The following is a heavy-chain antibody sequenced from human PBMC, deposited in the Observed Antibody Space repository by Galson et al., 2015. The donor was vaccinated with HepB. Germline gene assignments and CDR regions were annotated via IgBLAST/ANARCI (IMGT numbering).Heavy chain of an antibody. Sequence: SLTCTVSGGSISNYYGSWFRQPPGKALEWIGYIYYSGSTNYNPSLKSRVTISVDTSKNQFSLKLTSVTAADTAVYYCARHSSAAVAPDYWGQGTLVTVSS. J-gene: IGHJ4*02. V-gene: IGHV4-59*08. CDR3: ARHSSAAVAPDY. D-gene: IGHD6-19*01. CDR1: GGSISNYY. CDR2: IYYSGST.